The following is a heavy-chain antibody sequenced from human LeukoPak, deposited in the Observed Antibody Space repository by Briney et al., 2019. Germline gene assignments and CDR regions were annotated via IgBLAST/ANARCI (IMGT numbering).Heavy chain of an antibody. CDR1: GFTFSNAW. CDR2: IKSKTDGGTT. V-gene: IGHV3-15*01. D-gene: IGHD3-10*01. Sequence: GGSLRLSCAASGFTFSNAWMSWVRQAPGKGLELGGRIKSKTDGGTTDYAAPVQGRFTISRDDSKNTLYLQMNSLKTEDAGVFLCNKDWSGGIQEGGQGTMVTVSS. CDR3: NKDWSGGIQE. J-gene: IGHJ3*01.